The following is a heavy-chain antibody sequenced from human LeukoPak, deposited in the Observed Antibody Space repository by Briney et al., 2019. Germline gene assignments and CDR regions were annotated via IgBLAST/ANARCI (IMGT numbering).Heavy chain of an antibody. V-gene: IGHV3-23*01. D-gene: IGHD3-3*01. CDR3: ASRFWSGYYPFDY. Sequence: GGSLRLSCAASGFTFSSYAMSWVRQAPGKGLEWVSAISGSGGSTYYADSVKGWFTISRDNSKNTLYLQMNSLRAEDTAVYYCASRFWSGYYPFDYWGQGTLVTVSS. CDR2: ISGSGGST. CDR1: GFTFSSYA. J-gene: IGHJ4*02.